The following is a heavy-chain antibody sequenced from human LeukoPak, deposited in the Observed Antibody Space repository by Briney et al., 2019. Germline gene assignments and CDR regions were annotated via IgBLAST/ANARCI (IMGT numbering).Heavy chain of an antibody. V-gene: IGHV1-46*01. CDR1: GYTFTRYY. Sequence: ASVKVSCKAAGYTFTRYYMHWVRQAPGQGLEWMGIINPSGGSTTYAQKFKGRVTMTRDTSTSTVYMELSSLRSEDTAVYYCARLGLGDEACWFDPWGQGTLVTVSS. D-gene: IGHD3-10*01. CDR3: ARLGLGDEACWFDP. J-gene: IGHJ5*02. CDR2: INPSGGST.